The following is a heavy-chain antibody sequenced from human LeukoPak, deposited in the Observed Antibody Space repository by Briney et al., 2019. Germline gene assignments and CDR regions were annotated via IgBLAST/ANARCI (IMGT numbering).Heavy chain of an antibody. Sequence: SETLSLTCTVSGVSISSSNSYWGWIRQPPGKGLEWIGSIYYSGNTYYNPSLKSRVTISVDTSKNHFSLKLNSVTAADTAVYYCAKPSNYYGSATDAFDFWGQGTMVTVSS. J-gene: IGHJ3*01. CDR3: AKPSNYYGSATDAFDF. CDR2: IYYSGNT. CDR1: GVSISSSNSY. D-gene: IGHD3-10*01. V-gene: IGHV4-39*07.